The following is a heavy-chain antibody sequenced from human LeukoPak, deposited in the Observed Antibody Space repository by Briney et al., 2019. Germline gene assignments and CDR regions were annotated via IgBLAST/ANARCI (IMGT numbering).Heavy chain of an antibody. CDR3: ARGVTFDY. V-gene: IGHV3-30*04. Sequence: GGSLRLSCAASGFTFSSYAMHWVRQAPGKGLEWVAVISYDGSNKYYADSVKGRFTISRDNAKNTLYLQMNSLRAEDTAVYYCARGVTFDYWGQGTLVTVSS. J-gene: IGHJ4*02. CDR2: ISYDGSNK. CDR1: GFTFSSYA. D-gene: IGHD3-10*01.